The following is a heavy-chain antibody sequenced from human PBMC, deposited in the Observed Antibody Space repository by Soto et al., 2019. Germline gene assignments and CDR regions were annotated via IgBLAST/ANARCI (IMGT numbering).Heavy chain of an antibody. CDR2: ISYTGYT. CDR3: ARDYYASGSLFY. Sequence: PSETLSLTCTVSGGSISSGDYYWGWIRQPPGKGLEWIGYISYTGYTYYNPSLQSRVTMSVDTSKNHFSLKLTSVTAADTAVYYCARDYYASGSLFYWGQGTLVTAPQ. J-gene: IGHJ4*02. V-gene: IGHV4-30-4*01. D-gene: IGHD3-10*01. CDR1: GGSISSGDYY.